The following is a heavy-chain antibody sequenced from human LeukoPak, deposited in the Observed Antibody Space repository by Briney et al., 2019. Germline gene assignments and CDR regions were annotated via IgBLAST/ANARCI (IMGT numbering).Heavy chain of an antibody. Sequence: QFGGSLRLSCAASGFTFSSYGMHWVRQAPGKGLEWVAVIWYDGSNKYYADSVKGRFTISRDNSKNTLYLQMNSLRAEDTAVYYCAKDPPYCGGDCYYDYWGQGTLVTVSS. CDR3: AKDPPYCGGDCYYDY. J-gene: IGHJ4*02. CDR1: GFTFSSYG. V-gene: IGHV3-33*06. D-gene: IGHD2-21*02. CDR2: IWYDGSNK.